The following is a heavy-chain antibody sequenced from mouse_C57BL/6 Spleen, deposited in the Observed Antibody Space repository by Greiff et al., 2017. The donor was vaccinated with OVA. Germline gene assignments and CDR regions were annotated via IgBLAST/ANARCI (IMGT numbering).Heavy chain of an antibody. D-gene: IGHD2-4*01. CDR3: ARRYDYYFDY. J-gene: IGHJ2*01. V-gene: IGHV3-6*01. CDR1: GYSITSGYY. CDR2: ISYDGSN. Sequence: EVKLQESGPGLVKPSQSLSLTCSVTGYSITSGYYWNWIRQFPGNKLEWMGYISYDGSNNYNPSLKNRISITRDTSKNQFFLKLNSVTTEDTATYYCARRYDYYFDYWGQGTTLTVSS.